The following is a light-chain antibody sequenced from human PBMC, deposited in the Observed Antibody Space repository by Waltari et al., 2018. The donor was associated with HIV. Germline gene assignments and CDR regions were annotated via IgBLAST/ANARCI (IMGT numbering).Light chain of an antibody. V-gene: IGLV1-44*01. CDR2: GND. CDR1: SSNLGNNI. J-gene: IGLJ2*01. CDR3: ATWDDSLNGPL. Sequence: QSVLTQPPSVSAPPGQRVTISCSGSSSNLGNNIVTWYQQHPGTAPQLIIYGNDQRPSGAPDRFSGSKSGTSASLAISGLQSEDEADYYCATWDDSLNGPLFGGGTKLTVL.